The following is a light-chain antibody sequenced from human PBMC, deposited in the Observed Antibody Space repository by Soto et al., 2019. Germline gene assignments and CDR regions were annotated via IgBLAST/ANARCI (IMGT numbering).Light chain of an antibody. V-gene: IGKV3-15*01. CDR1: QSVSNN. CDR3: QQYNTWPRT. Sequence: EIVMTQSPATLSVSPGERATLSCRASQSVSNNLAWYQQKPGQAPRLLIYGASTRATGIPARFSGSGSGTEFTLPVSSLLSADFAVYYCQQYNTWPRTFGQGTKVEIK. CDR2: GAS. J-gene: IGKJ1*01.